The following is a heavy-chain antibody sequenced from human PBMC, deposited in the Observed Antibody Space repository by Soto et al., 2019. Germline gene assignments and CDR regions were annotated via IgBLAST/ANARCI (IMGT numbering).Heavy chain of an antibody. CDR1: GGTFNTYT. J-gene: IGHJ4*02. CDR3: ASWRSYSGSYCFDY. Sequence: GASVKVSCKASGGTFNTYTINWLRQAPGRGLEWVGQVVPMYGSVNYAETFQGRVTITVDKSTNTAYMELTSLRSQDTALYFCASWRSYSGSYCFDYWGQGTLVTVSS. CDR2: VVPMYGSV. D-gene: IGHD1-26*01. V-gene: IGHV1-69*06.